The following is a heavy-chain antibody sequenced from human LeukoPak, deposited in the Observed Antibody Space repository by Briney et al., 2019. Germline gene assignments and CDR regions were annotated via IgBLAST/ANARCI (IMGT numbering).Heavy chain of an antibody. CDR3: ATSYGDYVNWFDP. CDR1: GFTFSTNA. Sequence: GSLRLSCLTSGFTFSTNAMSWVRQAPGKGLEWISGISGSGASTYYADSVTGRFTISRDNSRNTLYLQMNSLRGDDTAVYYCATSYGDYVNWFDPWGQGTLVTVSS. V-gene: IGHV3-23*01. J-gene: IGHJ5*02. D-gene: IGHD4-17*01. CDR2: ISGSGAST.